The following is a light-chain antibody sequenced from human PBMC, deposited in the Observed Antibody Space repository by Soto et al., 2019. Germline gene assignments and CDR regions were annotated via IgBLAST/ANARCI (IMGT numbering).Light chain of an antibody. V-gene: IGKV3-20*01. Sequence: EFVLTQSPGTLSLSPGERATLSCRASQSVSMNYLAWYQQKPGQAPRLLIYGASNRATGIPDRFSGSGSGTDFTLTIGRLEPEDFAVYYCQHYGNSLWTFGQGTKVDIK. CDR1: QSVSMNY. CDR2: GAS. J-gene: IGKJ1*01. CDR3: QHYGNSLWT.